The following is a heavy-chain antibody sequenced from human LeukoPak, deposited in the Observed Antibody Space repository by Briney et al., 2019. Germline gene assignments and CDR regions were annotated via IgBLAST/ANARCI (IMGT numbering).Heavy chain of an antibody. D-gene: IGHD3-10*01. CDR3: ARDPAYGSGSYPDY. CDR1: GFTFSSYS. CDR2: ISSSSSYI. V-gene: IGHV3-21*01. J-gene: IGHJ4*02. Sequence: GGSLRLSCAASGFTFSSYSMNWVRQAPGKGLEWASSISSSSSYIYYADSVKGRFTISRDNAKNSLYLQMNSLKAEDTAVYYCARDPAYGSGSYPDYWGQGTLVTVSS.